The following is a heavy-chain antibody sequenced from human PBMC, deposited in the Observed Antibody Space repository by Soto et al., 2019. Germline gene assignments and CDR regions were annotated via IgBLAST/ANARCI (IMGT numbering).Heavy chain of an antibody. J-gene: IGHJ6*02. D-gene: IGHD6-19*01. CDR3: ARDFQQGLVLPFYGMDV. CDR1: GYTFTSYG. V-gene: IGHV1-18*01. Sequence: ASVKVSCKASGYTFTSYGISWVRQAPGQGLEWMGWISAYNGNTNYAQKLQGRVTMTTDTSTSTAYMELRSLRSDDTAVYYCARDFQQGLVLPFYGMDVWGQGTTVTVSS. CDR2: ISAYNGNT.